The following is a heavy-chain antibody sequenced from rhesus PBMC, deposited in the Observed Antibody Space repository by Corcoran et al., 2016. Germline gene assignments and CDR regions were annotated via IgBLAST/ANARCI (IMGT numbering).Heavy chain of an antibody. V-gene: IGHV1-111*02. D-gene: IGHD4-23*01. CDR3: ATGGSKSLDY. CDR1: GYTFTDYY. Sequence: EVQLVQSGAEVKKPGASVKISCKASGYTFTDYYLHWVRQAPGKGLEWMGRVDPEDGEAIHAPKFHDRVTITADTSTATAYLELSSLRSEDTAVYYCATGGSKSLDYWGQGVLVTVSS. CDR2: VDPEDGEA. J-gene: IGHJ4*01.